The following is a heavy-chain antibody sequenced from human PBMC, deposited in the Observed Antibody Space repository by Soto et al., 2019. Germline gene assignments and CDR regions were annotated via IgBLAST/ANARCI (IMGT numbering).Heavy chain of an antibody. CDR3: ARDGKWADGYYGMDV. Sequence: SSVKVSCKASGYTFTSYGISWVRQAPGQGLEWMGWISAYNGNTNYAQKLQGRVTMTTDTSTSTAYMELKSLRSDDTAVYYCARDGKWADGYYGMDVWGQGTTVTVSS. J-gene: IGHJ6*02. CDR1: GYTFTSYG. D-gene: IGHD2-15*01. V-gene: IGHV1-18*01. CDR2: ISAYNGNT.